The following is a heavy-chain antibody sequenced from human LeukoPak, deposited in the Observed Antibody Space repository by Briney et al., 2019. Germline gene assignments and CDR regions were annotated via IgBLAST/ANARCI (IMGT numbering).Heavy chain of an antibody. D-gene: IGHD6-6*01. J-gene: IGHJ4*02. CDR3: ARDVGARLPGY. CDR1: GVSISSNNW. Sequence: SETLSLTCAVSGVSISSNNWWSWVRQPPGKGLEWIGEIYHSGNSNYNPSLKSRVFISVDKSKNQVSLNLNSVTAADTAVYYCARDVGARLPGYWGQGILVTVSS. V-gene: IGHV4-4*02. CDR2: IYHSGNS.